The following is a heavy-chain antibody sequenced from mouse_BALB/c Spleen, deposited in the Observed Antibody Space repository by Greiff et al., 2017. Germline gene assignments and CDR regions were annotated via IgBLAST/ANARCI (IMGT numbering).Heavy chain of an antibody. D-gene: IGHD1-1*01. J-gene: IGHJ4*01. CDR2: ISSGGSYT. CDR3: TRDLITTVVALYAMDY. V-gene: IGHV5-6-4*01. CDR1: GFTFSSYT. Sequence: EVHLVESGGGLVKPGGSLKLSCAASGFTFSSYTMSWVRQTPEKRLEWVATISSGGSYTYYPDSVKGRFTTSRDNAKNTLYLQMSSLKSEDTAMYYCTRDLITTVVALYAMDYWGQGTSVTVSS.